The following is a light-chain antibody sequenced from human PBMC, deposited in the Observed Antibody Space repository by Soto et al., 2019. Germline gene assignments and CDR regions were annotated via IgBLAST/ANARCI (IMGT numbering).Light chain of an antibody. Sequence: EIVLTQSPGTLSLSPGERATLSCRASQSVRNNYLAWYQQKPGQAPRLLIYAASTRATGIPAKFSGSGSGTDFTLTISRLEPEAFAVYYCQQYGSTGLFTFGHGTKVDIK. CDR3: QQYGSTGLFT. J-gene: IGKJ3*01. CDR1: QSVRNNY. CDR2: AAS. V-gene: IGKV3-20*01.